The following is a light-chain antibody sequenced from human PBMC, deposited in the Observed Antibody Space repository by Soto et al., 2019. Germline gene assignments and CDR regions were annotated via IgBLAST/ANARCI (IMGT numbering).Light chain of an antibody. Sequence: QSALTQPASVSGSPGQSITISCTGTSRDIGAYDHVSWYQQHPGKAPKLMIYEVTNRPSGVSIRFSGSKSGSAASLTISGLHAEDEADYYFSSYSPSAHWVFGGGTKLTIL. CDR1: SRDIGAYDH. CDR2: EVT. CDR3: SSYSPSAHWV. J-gene: IGLJ3*02. V-gene: IGLV2-14*01.